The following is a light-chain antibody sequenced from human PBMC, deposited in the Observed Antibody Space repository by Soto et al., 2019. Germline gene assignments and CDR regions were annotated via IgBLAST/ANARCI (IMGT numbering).Light chain of an antibody. Sequence: QSVLTQPPSASGTPGQRVTISCSGSSSNIGSHTVNWYQQLPGTAPRLLIYNTYYRPSGVPDRFSGSKSGTSASLVISGLQSEDEADYYCAAWEDSLNGVVFGGGTQLTVL. CDR1: SSNIGSHT. CDR2: NTY. V-gene: IGLV1-44*01. J-gene: IGLJ2*01. CDR3: AAWEDSLNGVV.